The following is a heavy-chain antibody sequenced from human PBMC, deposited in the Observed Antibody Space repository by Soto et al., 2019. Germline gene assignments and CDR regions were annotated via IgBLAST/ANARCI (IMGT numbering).Heavy chain of an antibody. V-gene: IGHV1-24*01. J-gene: IGHJ4*02. D-gene: IGHD4-17*01. Sequence: ASVKVSCKVSGYTLTELSMHWVRQAPGQGLEWMGGFDPENGETMYAQRFQGRVTMTTDTSTSTAYMELRSLRAGDTAVYYCARAARATTYFGYWGQGTLVTVSS. CDR1: GYTLTELS. CDR3: ARAARATTYFGY. CDR2: FDPENGET.